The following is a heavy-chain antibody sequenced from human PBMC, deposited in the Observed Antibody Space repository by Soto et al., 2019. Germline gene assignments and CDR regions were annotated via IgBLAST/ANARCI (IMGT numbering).Heavy chain of an antibody. CDR1: GGSFSGYY. J-gene: IGHJ4*02. CDR2: INHSGST. Sequence: PSETLSLTCAVCGGSFSGYYWSWIRQPPGKGLEWIGEINHSGSTNYNPSLKSRVTISVDTSKNQFSLKLSSVTAADTAVYYCARASGYRTYNFDYWGQGTLVTVSS. CDR3: ARASGYRTYNFDY. V-gene: IGHV4-34*01. D-gene: IGHD5-18*01.